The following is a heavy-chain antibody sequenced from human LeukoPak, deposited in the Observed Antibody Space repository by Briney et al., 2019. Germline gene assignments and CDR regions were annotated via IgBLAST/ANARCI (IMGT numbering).Heavy chain of an antibody. J-gene: IGHJ4*02. CDR3: ARDSIAAAGTPDY. CDR1: GESFSGYY. V-gene: IGHV4-34*01. Sequence: PSETLSLTCAVYGESFSGYYWNWIRQPPGKGLEWIGEINHSGSTTNHNPSLKSRVTISVDRSKNQFSLKLSSVTAADTAVYYCARDSIAAAGTPDYWGQGTLVTVSS. D-gene: IGHD6-13*01. CDR2: INHSGSTT.